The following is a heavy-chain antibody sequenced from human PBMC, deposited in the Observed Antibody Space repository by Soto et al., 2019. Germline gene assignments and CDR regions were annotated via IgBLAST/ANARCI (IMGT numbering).Heavy chain of an antibody. V-gene: IGHV5-51*01. D-gene: IGHD3-22*01. J-gene: IGHJ4*02. Sequence: EVQLVQSGAEVKKPGESLKISCKGSGYSFTRYWIGWVRQMPGKGLEWMGIIYPGDSDTRYSPSFQGQVTISADKSISTAYLQWSSLKASDTAMYYCARPATYYYDSSGYYYPYFDYWGQGTLVTVSS. CDR3: ARPATYYYDSSGYYYPYFDY. CDR1: GYSFTRYW. CDR2: IYPGDSDT.